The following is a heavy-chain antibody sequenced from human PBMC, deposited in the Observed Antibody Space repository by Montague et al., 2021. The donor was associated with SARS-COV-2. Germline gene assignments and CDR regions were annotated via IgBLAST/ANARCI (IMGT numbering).Heavy chain of an antibody. Sequence: SLRLSCAASGFTFSSYAMSWVRQAPGKGLEWVSAISGSGCSTYYADSVKGRFTIYRDNSKNTLYLQMNSLRAEDTAVYYCAKGIVVVPAAVTFDYWGQGTQVTVSA. D-gene: IGHD2-2*01. V-gene: IGHV3-23*01. CDR3: AKGIVVVPAAVTFDY. J-gene: IGHJ4*02. CDR1: GFTFSSYA. CDR2: ISGSGCST.